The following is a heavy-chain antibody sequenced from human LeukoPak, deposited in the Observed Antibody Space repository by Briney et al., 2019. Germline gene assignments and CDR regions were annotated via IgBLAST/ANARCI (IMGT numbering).Heavy chain of an antibody. Sequence: ASVKVSCKAPGYTFPRYGISWVRQAPGQGLEWMGWISAYDGITNYAQNLQGRVTMTTDTSATTAYMELRNLRSDDTAVYYCARERVARGENFDYWGQGTLVTVSS. CDR2: ISAYDGIT. D-gene: IGHD3-10*01. J-gene: IGHJ4*02. V-gene: IGHV1-18*04. CDR1: GYTFPRYG. CDR3: ARERVARGENFDY.